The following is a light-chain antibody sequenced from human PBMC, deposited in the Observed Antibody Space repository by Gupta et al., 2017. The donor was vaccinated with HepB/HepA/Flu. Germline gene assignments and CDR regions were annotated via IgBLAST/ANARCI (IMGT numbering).Light chain of an antibody. J-gene: IGLJ2*01. CDR2: QDT. Sequence: SYELSQPPSVSVSAGQTARITCSGDELGDKDVCWYQQRPAQSPVLVIHQDTKRPSGIPARFSGSNSGKTANLTISGTQTIDEAAYYCQTWDSSAVVFGGGTKLTVL. CDR3: QTWDSSAVV. V-gene: IGLV3-1*01. CDR1: ELGDKD.